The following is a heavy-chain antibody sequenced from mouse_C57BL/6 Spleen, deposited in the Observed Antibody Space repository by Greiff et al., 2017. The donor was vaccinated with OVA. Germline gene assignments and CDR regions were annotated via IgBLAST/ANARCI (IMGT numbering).Heavy chain of an antibody. J-gene: IGHJ2*01. CDR3: ARPYYYGSSYGLFDY. D-gene: IGHD1-1*01. CDR2: IYPGDGDT. V-gene: IGHV1-82*01. CDR1: GYAFSSSW. Sequence: VKLMESGPELVKPGASVKISCKASGYAFSSSWMNWVKQRPGKGLEWIGRIYPGDGDTNYNGKFKGKATLTADKSSSTAYMQLSSLTSEDSAVYFCARPYYYGSSYGLFDYWGQGTTLTVSS.